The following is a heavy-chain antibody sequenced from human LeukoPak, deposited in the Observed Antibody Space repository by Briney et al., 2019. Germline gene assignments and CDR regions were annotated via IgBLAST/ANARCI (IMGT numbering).Heavy chain of an antibody. CDR3: AKGTYSSGWYYDFDY. D-gene: IGHD6-19*01. V-gene: IGHV3-23*01. Sequence: GGSLRLSCAASGCTFSSYAMSWVRQAPGKGLEWVSAISGSGATTYYADSVKGRFTVSRDNSKSTLYLQMNSLRAEDTAVYYCAKGTYSSGWYYDFDYWGQGTLVTVSS. CDR2: ISGSGATT. J-gene: IGHJ4*02. CDR1: GCTFSSYA.